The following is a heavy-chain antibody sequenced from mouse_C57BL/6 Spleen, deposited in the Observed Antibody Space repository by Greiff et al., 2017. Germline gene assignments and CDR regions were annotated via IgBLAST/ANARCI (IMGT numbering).Heavy chain of an antibody. Sequence: QVQLKQPGAELVRPGSSVKLSCKASGYTFTSYWMDWVKQRPGQGLEWIGNIYPSDSETHYNQKFKDKATLTVDKSSSTAYMQLSSLTSEDSAVYYCARLSHWYFDVWGTGTTVTVGS. CDR2: IYPSDSET. CDR1: GYTFTSYW. J-gene: IGHJ1*03. V-gene: IGHV1-61*01. CDR3: ARLSHWYFDV.